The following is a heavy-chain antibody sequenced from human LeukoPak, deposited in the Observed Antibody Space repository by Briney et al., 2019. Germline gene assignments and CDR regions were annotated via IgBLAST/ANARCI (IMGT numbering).Heavy chain of an antibody. D-gene: IGHD5-24*01. CDR3: SRDRSGYNSSLTSRWSWFDP. Sequence: ASVKVSCKASGSTFTGYHLHWATQAPGQGLEGMGWISAYNANTNGAPNTQRRATMTTHNSTTTPYTGLRCMRSDDPPRYYSSRDRSGYNSSLTSRWSWFDPWGEGPLVSVSS. J-gene: IGHJ5*02. CDR2: ISAYNANT. CDR1: GSTFTGYH. V-gene: IGHV1-18*04.